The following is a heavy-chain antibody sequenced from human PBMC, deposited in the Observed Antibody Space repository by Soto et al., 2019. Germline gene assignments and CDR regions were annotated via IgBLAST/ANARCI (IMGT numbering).Heavy chain of an antibody. D-gene: IGHD6-6*01. CDR2: IYSGGST. CDR3: ATTSFYSSSSDSDY. V-gene: IGHV3-66*01. CDR1: GFSVSGNY. J-gene: IGHJ4*02. Sequence: EVQLVESGGGSVQSGGSLRLSCAASGFSVSGNYMSWVRQAPGKGLEWVSLIYSGGSTSYADSVKDRFTISRDNSKNTLYLQMNSLRAEDTAVYYCATTSFYSSSSDSDYWGQGTLVTVSS.